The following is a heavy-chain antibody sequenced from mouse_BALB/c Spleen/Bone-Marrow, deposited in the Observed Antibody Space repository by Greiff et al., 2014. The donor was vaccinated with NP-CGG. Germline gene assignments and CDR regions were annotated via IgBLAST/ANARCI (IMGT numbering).Heavy chain of an antibody. CDR2: INPYNGDT. V-gene: IGHV1-37*01. D-gene: IGHD2-10*02. J-gene: IGHJ4*01. Sequence: VQLKHSGPELVKPGASVKISCKASGYSFTGYFMNWVKQSHGKSLEWIGRINPYNGDTFYNQKFKGKATLTVDKSSSTAHMELLSLTSEDSAVYYCEKGYGNYDYAMDYWGQGASVTVSS. CDR3: EKGYGNYDYAMDY. CDR1: GYSFTGYF.